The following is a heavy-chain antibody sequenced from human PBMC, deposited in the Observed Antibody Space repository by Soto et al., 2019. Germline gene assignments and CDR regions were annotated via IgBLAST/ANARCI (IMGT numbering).Heavy chain of an antibody. CDR2: IYYSGST. Sequence: SETLSLTCTLSGGSISSYYWNWVRQPPGKGREWLGYIYYSGSTNYNPSLKSRVTISVDTSKNQFSLKLSSVTAADMAVYYCAREKFRSYYDILTGYSPGNDAFDIWGQGTMLTVSS. V-gene: IGHV4-59*01. CDR1: GGSISSYY. CDR3: AREKFRSYYDILTGYSPGNDAFDI. D-gene: IGHD3-9*01. J-gene: IGHJ3*02.